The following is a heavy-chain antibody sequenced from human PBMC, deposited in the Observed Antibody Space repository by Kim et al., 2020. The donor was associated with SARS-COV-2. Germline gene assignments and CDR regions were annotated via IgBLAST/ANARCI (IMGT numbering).Heavy chain of an antibody. D-gene: IGHD3-3*01. Sequence: GGSLRLSCAASGFTFSSYGMHWVRQAPGKGLEWVAVIWYDGSNKYYADSVKGRFTISRDNSKNTLYLQMNSLRAEDTAVYYCARESNYDFWSGLKNGMDVWGQGTTVTVSS. CDR2: IWYDGSNK. CDR3: ARESNYDFWSGLKNGMDV. J-gene: IGHJ6*02. CDR1: GFTFSSYG. V-gene: IGHV3-33*01.